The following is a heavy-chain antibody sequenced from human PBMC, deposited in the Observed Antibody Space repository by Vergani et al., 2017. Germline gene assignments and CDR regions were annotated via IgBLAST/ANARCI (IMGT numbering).Heavy chain of an antibody. CDR3: ARASIVVVPAAHFDY. CDR2: IIPIFGTA. V-gene: IGHV1-69*06. J-gene: IGHJ4*02. Sequence: QVQLVQSGAEVKKPGSSVKVSCKASGGTFSSYAISWVRQAPGQGLEWMGGIIPIFGTANYAQKLQGRVTMTTDTSTSTAYMELRSLRSDDTAVYYCARASIVVVPAAHFDYWGQGTLVTVSS. CDR1: GGTFSSYA. D-gene: IGHD2-2*01.